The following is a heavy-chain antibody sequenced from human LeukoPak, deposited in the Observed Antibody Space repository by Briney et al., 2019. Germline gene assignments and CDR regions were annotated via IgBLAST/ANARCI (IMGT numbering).Heavy chain of an antibody. J-gene: IGHJ6*03. CDR2: INHSGST. Sequence: SETLSLTCAVYGGSFSGYYWSWIRQPPGKGLEWIGEINHSGSTNYNPSLKSRVTISVDTSKNQFSLKLSSVTAADTAVYYCARITKWNDYYYYYMDVWGKGTTVTASS. CDR3: ARITKWNDYYYYYMDV. V-gene: IGHV4-34*01. D-gene: IGHD1-20*01. CDR1: GGSFSGYY.